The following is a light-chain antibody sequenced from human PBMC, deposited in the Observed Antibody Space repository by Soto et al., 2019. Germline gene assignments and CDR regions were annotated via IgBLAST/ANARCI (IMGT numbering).Light chain of an antibody. CDR3: QQYNSWPLT. CDR1: QSVSSN. V-gene: IGKV3-15*01. CDR2: DAS. J-gene: IGKJ4*01. Sequence: EIVMTQSPATLSVSPGERATLSCRASQSVSSNLAWYQQKPGQAPRLLIYDASTRATGIPARFSGSGSGTEFTLTISSLQSEDFAVYYCQQYNSWPLTFGGGTKVEI.